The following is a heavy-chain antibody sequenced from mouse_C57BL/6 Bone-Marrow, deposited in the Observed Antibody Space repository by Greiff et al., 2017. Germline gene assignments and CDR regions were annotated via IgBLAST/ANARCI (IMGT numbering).Heavy chain of an antibody. CDR3: ARHYGSSSYWYFDV. CDR1: GYTFTSYG. V-gene: IGHV1-81*01. J-gene: IGHJ1*03. Sequence: QVQLQQSGAELARPGASVKLSCKASGYTFTSYGISWVKQRTGQGLEWIGAIYPRSGNTYYNEKFKGKATLTVDTSSSTAYMQRSSLTSEDSAVYYCARHYGSSSYWYFDVWGTGTTVTVSS. CDR2: IYPRSGNT. D-gene: IGHD1-1*01.